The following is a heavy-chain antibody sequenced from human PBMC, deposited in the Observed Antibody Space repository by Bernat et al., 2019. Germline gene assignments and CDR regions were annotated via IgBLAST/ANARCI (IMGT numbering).Heavy chain of an antibody. CDR1: GFTFSSYA. CDR2: ISGSGGST. D-gene: IGHD1-26*01. J-gene: IGHJ4*02. V-gene: IGHV3-23*01. Sequence: EVQLMGSGGGLVQPGGSLRLSCAASGFTFSSYAMSWVRQAPGKGLEWVSAISGSGGSTYYADSVKGRFTISRDNSKNTLYLQMNSLRAEDTAVYYCAKDMGLVGATTPQIDYWGQGTLVTVSS. CDR3: AKDMGLVGATTPQIDY.